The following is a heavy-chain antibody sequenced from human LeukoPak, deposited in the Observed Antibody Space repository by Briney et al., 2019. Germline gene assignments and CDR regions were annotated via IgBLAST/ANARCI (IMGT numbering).Heavy chain of an antibody. CDR2: INTNSGGT. D-gene: IGHD6-13*01. J-gene: IGHJ4*02. CDR1: GYTFTVHF. V-gene: IGHV1-2*02. CDR3: ARDQVGSSWLFDY. Sequence: ASVKVSFKASGYTFTVHFMHWVRQAPGQGREWMGWINTNSGGTDYTPKFQGRVTMTRDTSINTAYMELSGLRSDDTAVYYCARDQVGSSWLFDYWGQGALVTVSS.